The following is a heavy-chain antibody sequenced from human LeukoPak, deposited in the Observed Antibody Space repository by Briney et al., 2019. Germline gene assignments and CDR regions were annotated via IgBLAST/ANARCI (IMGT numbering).Heavy chain of an antibody. CDR1: GFTFSSYS. V-gene: IGHV3-21*01. D-gene: IGHD6-13*01. CDR3: ARDRSSSSYGMDL. Sequence: PGGSLRLSCAASGFTFSSYSMNWVRQAPGKGLEWVSSISSSSSYIYYADSVKGRFTISRDNAKNSLYLQMNSLRAEDTAVYYCARDRSSSSYGMDLWGKGTTVTVSS. CDR2: ISSSSSYI. J-gene: IGHJ6*04.